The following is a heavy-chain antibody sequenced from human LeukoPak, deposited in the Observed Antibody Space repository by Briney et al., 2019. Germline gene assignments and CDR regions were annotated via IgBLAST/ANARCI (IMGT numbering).Heavy chain of an antibody. Sequence: SVKVSCKAAGGTFSSYAISWVRQAPGQGLEWMGGIIPIFGTANYAQKFQGRVTITADESTSTAYMELSSLRSEDTAVYSCASRTGTTYPYWGQGTLVTVSS. D-gene: IGHD1-1*01. CDR2: IIPIFGTA. V-gene: IGHV1-69*01. CDR1: GGTFSSYA. J-gene: IGHJ4*02. CDR3: ASRTGTTYPY.